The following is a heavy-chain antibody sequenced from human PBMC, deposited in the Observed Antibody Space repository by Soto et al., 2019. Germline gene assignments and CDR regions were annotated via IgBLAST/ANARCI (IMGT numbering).Heavy chain of an antibody. Sequence: PWWSLRLSCSASVFTFSGFSMNWFRQAPGKGLEWVSSVTSSPSSMFYADSVKGRFTISRDDAKDSLFLQMNSLRADDTAVYYCAREADFASSGYVLDYWGLGTLVTVSS. CDR3: AREADFASSGYVLDY. V-gene: IGHV3-21*01. D-gene: IGHD3-22*01. J-gene: IGHJ4*02. CDR2: VTSSPSSM. CDR1: VFTFSGFS.